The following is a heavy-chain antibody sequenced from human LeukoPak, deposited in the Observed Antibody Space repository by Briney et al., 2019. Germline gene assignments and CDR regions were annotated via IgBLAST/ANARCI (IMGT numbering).Heavy chain of an antibody. CDR2: ISAYNGNT. J-gene: IGHJ4*02. CDR1: GYTFTSYG. Sequence: APVKVSCKASGYTFTSYGISWVRQAPGQGLEWMGWISAYNGNTNYAQKLQGRVTMTTDTSTSTAYMELRSLRSDDTAVYYCARDRLPYCSGGSCSLGYWGQGTLVTVSS. CDR3: ARDRLPYCSGGSCSLGY. V-gene: IGHV1-18*01. D-gene: IGHD2-15*01.